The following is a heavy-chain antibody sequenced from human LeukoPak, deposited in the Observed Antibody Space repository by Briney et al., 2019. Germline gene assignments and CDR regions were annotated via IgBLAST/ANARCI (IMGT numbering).Heavy chain of an antibody. CDR1: GGTFSSYA. J-gene: IGHJ4*02. CDR3: ARGTWLASTFDY. CDR2: IIPIFGTA. V-gene: IGHV1-69*06. D-gene: IGHD6-19*01. Sequence: ASVKVSCKASGGTFSSYAFSWVRQAPEQGLEWMGGIIPIFGTANYAQKFQDRVTITADKSTSTAYMELSSLRSEDTAVYFCARGTWLASTFDYWGQGTLVTVSS.